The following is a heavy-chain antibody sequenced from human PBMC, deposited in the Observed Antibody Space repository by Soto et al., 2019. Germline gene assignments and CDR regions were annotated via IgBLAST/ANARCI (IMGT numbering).Heavy chain of an antibody. D-gene: IGHD6-19*01. Sequence: GASVKVSCKASGYTFTSYGISWVRQAPGQGLEWMGWISAYNGNTNYAQKLQGRVTMTTDTSTSTAYMELRSLRSDDTAVYYCARDRVAVAGTNWFDPWGQGTLVTVSS. J-gene: IGHJ5*02. CDR2: ISAYNGNT. CDR1: GYTFTSYG. V-gene: IGHV1-18*01. CDR3: ARDRVAVAGTNWFDP.